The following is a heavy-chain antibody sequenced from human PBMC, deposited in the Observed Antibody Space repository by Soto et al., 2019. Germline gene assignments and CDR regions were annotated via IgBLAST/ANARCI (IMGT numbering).Heavy chain of an antibody. CDR1: GFTFSSYS. V-gene: IGHV3-21*01. D-gene: IGHD6-19*01. Sequence: PGGSLRLSCAASGFTFSSYSMNWVRQAPGKGLEWVSSISSSSSYIYYADSVKGRFTISRDNAKNSLHLQMNSLRAEDTAVYYCARDLSYSSGWYGFDAFDIWGQGTMVTVSS. CDR2: ISSSSSYI. CDR3: ARDLSYSSGWYGFDAFDI. J-gene: IGHJ3*02.